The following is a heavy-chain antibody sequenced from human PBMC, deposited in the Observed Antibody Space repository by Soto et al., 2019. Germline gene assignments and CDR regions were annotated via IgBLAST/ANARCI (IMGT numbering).Heavy chain of an antibody. J-gene: IGHJ6*02. CDR1: GYTFTSYG. CDR2: ISVNNGNT. CDR3: ATDRKNYYYYGMDV. V-gene: IGHV1-18*01. Sequence: ASVKVSCKVSGYTFTSYGVSWVRQAPGQGLEWVGWISVNNGNTNYAQKLQGRVTMTEDTSTDTAYMELSSLRSEYTAVYYCATDRKNYYYYGMDVWGQGTTVTVSS.